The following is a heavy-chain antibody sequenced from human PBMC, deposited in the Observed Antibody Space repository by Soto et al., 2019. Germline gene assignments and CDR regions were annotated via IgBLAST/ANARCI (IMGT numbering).Heavy chain of an antibody. D-gene: IGHD3-10*01. J-gene: IGHJ5*02. CDR2: IYYSGST. CDR3: ARAGTTMVRGVISGWFDP. V-gene: IGHV4-59*01. CDR1: GGSFSGYY. Sequence: PSETLSLTCAVYGGSFSGYYWTWIRQPPGKGLEWIGYIYYSGSTNYNPSLKSRVTISVDTSKNQFSLKLSSVTAADTAVYYCARAGTTMVRGVISGWFDPWGQGTLVTVS.